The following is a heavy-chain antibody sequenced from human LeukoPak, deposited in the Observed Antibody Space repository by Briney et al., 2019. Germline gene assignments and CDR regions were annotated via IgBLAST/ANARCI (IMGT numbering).Heavy chain of an antibody. V-gene: IGHV4-4*07. Sequence: SETLSLACTVSGGSISSYYWSWIRQPAGKGLEWIGRIYTSGSTNYNPSLKSRVTISVDTSKNQFSLKLSSVTAADTAVYYCARGRVTMVRGVIMRWFGPWGQGTLVTVSS. CDR3: ARGRVTMVRGVIMRWFGP. CDR2: IYTSGST. J-gene: IGHJ5*02. CDR1: GGSISSYY. D-gene: IGHD3-10*01.